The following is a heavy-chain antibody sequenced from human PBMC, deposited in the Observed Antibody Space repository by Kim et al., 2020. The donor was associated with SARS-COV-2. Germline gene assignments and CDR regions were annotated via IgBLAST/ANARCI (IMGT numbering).Heavy chain of an antibody. D-gene: IGHD6-19*01. CDR3: ARVRSSGWEDY. Sequence: SETLSLTCAVYGGSFSGYYWSWIRQPPGKGLEWIGEINHSGSTNYNPSLKSRVTISVDTSKNQFSLKLSSVTAADTAVYYCARVRSSGWEDYWGQGTLVTVSS. CDR2: INHSGST. CDR1: GGSFSGYY. J-gene: IGHJ4*02. V-gene: IGHV4-34*01.